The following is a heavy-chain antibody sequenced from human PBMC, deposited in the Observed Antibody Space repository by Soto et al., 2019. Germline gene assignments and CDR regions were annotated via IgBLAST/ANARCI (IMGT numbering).Heavy chain of an antibody. CDR1: GFTFSSYG. Sequence: QVQLVEAGGGVVQPGRSLRLSCAASGFTFSSYGMHWVRQAPGKGLEWVAVISYDGSNKYYADSVKGRFTISRDNSKNTLYLQMNSLRDEDTAVYYCAKDLWSGSYYPLDYWGQGTLVTVSS. J-gene: IGHJ4*02. D-gene: IGHD1-26*01. CDR3: AKDLWSGSYYPLDY. V-gene: IGHV3-30*18. CDR2: ISYDGSNK.